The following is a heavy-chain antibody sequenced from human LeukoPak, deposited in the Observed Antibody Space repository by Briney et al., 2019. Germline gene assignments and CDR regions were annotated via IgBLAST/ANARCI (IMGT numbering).Heavy chain of an antibody. CDR3: TRQHARISGSYPPYYYYYMDV. V-gene: IGHV3-73*01. J-gene: IGHJ6*03. CDR1: GFTFSGSA. Sequence: PGGSLRLSCAASGFTFSGSAMHWVRQASGKGLEWVGRIRSKANSYATAYAASVKGRFTISRDDSKNTAYLQMNSLKTEDTAVYYCTRQHARISGSYPPYYYYYMDVWGKGTTVTVSS. D-gene: IGHD1-26*01. CDR2: IRSKANSYAT.